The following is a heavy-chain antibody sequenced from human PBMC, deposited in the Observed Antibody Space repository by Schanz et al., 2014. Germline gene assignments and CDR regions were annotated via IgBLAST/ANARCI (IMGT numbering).Heavy chain of an antibody. J-gene: IGHJ6*03. CDR3: ARGHGTSLERGSHYYMEV. Sequence: QVQLQESGPGLVKPSQTLSLTCTVSGGSISSGSYYWSWIRQHAGKGLEWIGRIYTSGSTNYNPALKSRVTMAVDRAKNQCYLKVTAVTAADTAIYYCARGHGTSLERGSHYYMEVWGKGTTVAVSS. CDR2: IYTSGST. CDR1: GGSISSGSYY. V-gene: IGHV4-61*02. D-gene: IGHD1-1*01.